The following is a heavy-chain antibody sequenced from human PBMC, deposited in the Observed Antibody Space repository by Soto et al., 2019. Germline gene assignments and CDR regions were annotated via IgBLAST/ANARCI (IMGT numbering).Heavy chain of an antibody. J-gene: IGHJ5*02. CDR2: ISAYNGNT. CDR3: ARPSGYSSTDNLFDP. V-gene: IGHV1-18*01. CDR1: GYTFTSYG. Sequence: QVQLVQSGAEVKKTGASVKVSCKASGYTFTSYGISWVRQSPGQGLEWMGWISAYNGNTNNAQKFQGRVAVPTDTSTSTAYMELMNLRSDDTAVYYCARPSGYSSTDNLFDPFCQGTLVTVSS. D-gene: IGHD6-13*01.